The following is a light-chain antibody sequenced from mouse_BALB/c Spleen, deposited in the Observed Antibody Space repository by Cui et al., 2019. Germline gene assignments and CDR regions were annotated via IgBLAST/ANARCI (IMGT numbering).Light chain of an antibody. CDR3: QQYHSYPPA. CDR2: RTS. Sequence: QIVLTQSPAIMSASPGQKVTISCSASSSVSYRSWYQQKPGSSPKPWIYRTSNLASGIPARFSGSGSGTSYSLTISSMGAEDAATYYCQQYHSYPPAFGGGTKLEIK. V-gene: IGKV4-61*01. J-gene: IGKJ2*01. CDR1: SSVSY.